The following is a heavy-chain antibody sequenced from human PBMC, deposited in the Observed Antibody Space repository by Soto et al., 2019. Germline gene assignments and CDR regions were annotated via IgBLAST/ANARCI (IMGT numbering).Heavy chain of an antibody. D-gene: IGHD2-2*01. J-gene: IGHJ6*02. CDR3: ARSQGSSTSLEIYYYYYYGMDV. CDR2: IIPISGTA. V-gene: IGHV1-69*01. Sequence: QVPLVQSGAEVKKPGSSVKVSCKASGGTFSSYAISWVRQAPGQGLEWRGGIIPISGTANYAQKFQGRVTITADESTSTAYMELSSLRSEDTAVYYFARSQGSSTSLEIYYYYYYGMDVWGQGTTVTVSS. CDR1: GGTFSSYA.